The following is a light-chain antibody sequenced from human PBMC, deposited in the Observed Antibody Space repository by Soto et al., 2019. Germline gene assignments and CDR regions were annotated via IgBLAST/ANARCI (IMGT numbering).Light chain of an antibody. Sequence: QSVLTQPASASGSPGQAITISCTGTTSDIGRFNYVSWYQHHPGKAPKLMIYDVSNRPSGLSNRFSGSKSGNTASLIISGLQAEDEADYYCASYTTSSTVVFGGGTKLTVL. J-gene: IGLJ2*01. CDR3: ASYTTSSTVV. V-gene: IGLV2-14*03. CDR1: TSDIGRFNY. CDR2: DVS.